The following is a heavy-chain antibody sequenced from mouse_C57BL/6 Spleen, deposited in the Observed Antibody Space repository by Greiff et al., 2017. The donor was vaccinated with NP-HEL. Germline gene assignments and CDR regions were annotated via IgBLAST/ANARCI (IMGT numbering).Heavy chain of an antibody. D-gene: IGHD2-1*01. CDR3: ARWGDYGNYIYAMDY. V-gene: IGHV1-81*01. Sequence: QVQLQQSGAELARPGASVKLSCKASGYTFTSYGISWVKQRTGQGLEWIGEIYPRSGNTYYNEKFKGKATLTADKSSSTAYMELRSLTSEDSAVYFCARWGDYGNYIYAMDYWGQGTSVTVSS. CDR1: GYTFTSYG. J-gene: IGHJ4*01. CDR2: IYPRSGNT.